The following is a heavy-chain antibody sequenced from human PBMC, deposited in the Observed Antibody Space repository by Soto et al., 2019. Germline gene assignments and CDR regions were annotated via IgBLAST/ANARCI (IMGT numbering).Heavy chain of an antibody. CDR1: VDSITTYY. J-gene: IGHJ6*02. CDR3: ARSSNNSFQTEGMDV. Sequence: SETLSLTCTVSVDSITTYYWSWIRQPAGKGLEWIGRIDASGNTNYNPSLNSRVTMSIDTSKKQFSLKLTSVTAADTAIYYCARSSNNSFQTEGMDVWGQGTTVTVSS. D-gene: IGHD1-1*01. V-gene: IGHV4-4*07. CDR2: IDASGNT.